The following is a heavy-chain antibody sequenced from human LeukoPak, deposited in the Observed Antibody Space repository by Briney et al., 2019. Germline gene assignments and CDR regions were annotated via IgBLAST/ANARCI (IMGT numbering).Heavy chain of an antibody. Sequence: PGGSLRLSCAASGFTFSSYGIHWVRQAPGKGLEWVALISYDGSNKYYADSVKGRFTISRDNYKNTVYLQMNSLRAEDTAVYYCTRVAVDIVVVVAATRLAAFDIWGQGTMVTVSS. CDR2: ISYDGSNK. V-gene: IGHV3-30*03. CDR1: GFTFSSYG. J-gene: IGHJ3*02. CDR3: TRVAVDIVVVVAATRLAAFDI. D-gene: IGHD2-15*01.